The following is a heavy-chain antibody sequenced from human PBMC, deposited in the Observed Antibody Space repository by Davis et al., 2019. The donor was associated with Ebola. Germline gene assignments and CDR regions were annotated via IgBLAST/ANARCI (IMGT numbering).Heavy chain of an antibody. CDR3: ARGGISRYQYFDY. J-gene: IGHJ4*02. Sequence: GSLRLSCTVSGGPVSSGSYYWSWIRQPPGKGLEWIGYIYYSGSTNYNPSLKSRVTISVDTSKNQFSLKLSSVTAADTAVYYCARGGISRYQYFDYWGQGTLVTVSS. V-gene: IGHV4-61*01. CDR1: GGPVSSGSYY. CDR2: IYYSGST. D-gene: IGHD2-15*01.